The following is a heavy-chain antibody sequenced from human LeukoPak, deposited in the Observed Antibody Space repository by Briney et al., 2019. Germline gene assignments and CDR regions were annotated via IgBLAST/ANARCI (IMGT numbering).Heavy chain of an antibody. CDR1: GFTFSSYW. CDR2: IKQDGSEK. Sequence: QPGGSLRLSCAASGFTFSSYWMSWVRQAPGKGLEWVANIKQDGSEKYYVDSVKGRFTISRDNAKNSLYLQMNSLRAEDTAVYYCARGRPTGILTGYLNYWGQGTLVTVSS. J-gene: IGHJ4*02. D-gene: IGHD3-9*01. CDR3: ARGRPTGILTGYLNY. V-gene: IGHV3-7*01.